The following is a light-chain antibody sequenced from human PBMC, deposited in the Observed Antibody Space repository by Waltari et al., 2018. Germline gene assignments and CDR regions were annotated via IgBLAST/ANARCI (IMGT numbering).Light chain of an antibody. CDR2: GAS. J-gene: IGKJ3*01. CDR1: HTINNF. CDR3: QQAYNTPVT. Sequence: DIQMTQSPSSLSASVGDRVAITCRASHTINNFLNWYQKKPGKAPKLLIYGASTLHNGVPSRFSGSASGTDFTLIISSLQPEDFATYYCQQAYNTPVTFGPGTKVDIK. V-gene: IGKV1-39*01.